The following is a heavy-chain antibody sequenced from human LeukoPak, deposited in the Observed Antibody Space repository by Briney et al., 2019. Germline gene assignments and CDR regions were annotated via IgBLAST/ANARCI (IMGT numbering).Heavy chain of an antibody. CDR1: GFTFSGCG. V-gene: IGHV3-33*01. J-gene: IGHJ3*02. CDR3: ASGVVVIAPGAFDI. CDR2: IWYDGRDK. D-gene: IGHD2-21*01. Sequence: GGSLRLSXAASGFTFSGCGMHWVRQAPGKGLEWVAFIWYDGRDKYYADSVKGQFTISRDNSKNSLYLQMNSLRAEDTAVYYCASGVVVIAPGAFDIWGQGTMVTVSS.